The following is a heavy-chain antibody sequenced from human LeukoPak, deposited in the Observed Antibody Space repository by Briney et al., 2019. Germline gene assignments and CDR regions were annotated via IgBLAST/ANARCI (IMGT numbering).Heavy chain of an antibody. CDR3: ATSSYYDFWSGYDY. Sequence: GASVKVSCKVSGYTLTELSMHWVRQGPGKGLEWMGGFDPEDGETIYAQKFQGRVTMTEDTSTDTAYMELSSLRSEDTAVYYCATSSYYDFWSGYDYWGQGTLVTVSS. D-gene: IGHD3-3*01. CDR2: FDPEDGET. J-gene: IGHJ4*02. V-gene: IGHV1-24*01. CDR1: GYTLTELS.